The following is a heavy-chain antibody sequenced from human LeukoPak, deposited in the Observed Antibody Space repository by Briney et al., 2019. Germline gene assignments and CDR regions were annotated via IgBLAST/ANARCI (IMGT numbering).Heavy chain of an antibody. CDR1: GYSISNGYY. D-gene: IGHD1-26*01. CDR3: ARSYSGSFLY. Sequence: PSETLSLTCTVSGYSISNGYYWGWIRQPPGKGLEFIGSVYHGGNTYYKASLKSRVTISLDTSKNQFSLRLSSVTAADTAVYYCARSYSGSFLYWGQGSLVTVSP. CDR2: VYHGGNT. V-gene: IGHV4-38-2*02. J-gene: IGHJ1*01.